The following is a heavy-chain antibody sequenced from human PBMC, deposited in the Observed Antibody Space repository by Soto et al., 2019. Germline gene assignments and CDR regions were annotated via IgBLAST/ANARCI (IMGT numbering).Heavy chain of an antibody. J-gene: IGHJ4*02. CDR1: GYTFTSYG. CDR3: AGDSPPPRE. CDR2: ISAYNGNT. V-gene: IGHV1-18*01. Sequence: QVQLVQSGAEVKKPGASVKVSCKASGYTFTSYGISWVRQAPGQGLEWMGWISAYNGNTNYAQKLQGRVTMTTDTATSTANMELRSLRSDDRAVFYLAGDSPPPREWGQGTLVTVSS.